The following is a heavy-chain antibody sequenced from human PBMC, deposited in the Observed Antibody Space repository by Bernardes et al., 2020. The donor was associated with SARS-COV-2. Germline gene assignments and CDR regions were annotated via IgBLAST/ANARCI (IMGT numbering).Heavy chain of an antibody. CDR2: ISYDGINK. J-gene: IGHJ5*02. CDR1: GFTFKNFG. V-gene: IGHV3-30*03. CDR3: ARGHYGGDP. Sequence: GGSLRLSCAASGFTFKNFGMHWVRQAPGKGLEWVALISYDGINKFYADSVKGRFTISRDNSKSTLFLQMSSLTTEDTALYYCARGHYGGDPGGQGTMVTVSS. D-gene: IGHD2-21*01.